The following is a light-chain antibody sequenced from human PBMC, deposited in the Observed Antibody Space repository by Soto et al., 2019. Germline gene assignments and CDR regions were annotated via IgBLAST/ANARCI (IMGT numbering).Light chain of an antibody. CDR3: QQRNQWPIT. J-gene: IGKJ5*01. CDR2: GSS. CDR1: QSITRSY. V-gene: IGKV3D-20*02. Sequence: EIVLTQSPGTLSLSPGERATLSCRASQSITRSYLACCHHKRRPAPILLIHGSSNSATSIPGRISSSGSGTESTPTINSLQSEDSAVYYRQQRNQWPITFGQGTRLEIK.